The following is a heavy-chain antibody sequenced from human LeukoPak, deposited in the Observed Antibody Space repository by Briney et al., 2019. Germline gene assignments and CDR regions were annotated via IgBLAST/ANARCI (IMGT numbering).Heavy chain of an antibody. CDR3: ASYSGYDTPRFDY. V-gene: IGHV4-30-4*01. J-gene: IGHJ4*02. CDR2: IYYSGST. Sequence: SQTLSLTCTVSGGSISSGDYYWSWIRQPPGKGLEWIEYIYYSGSTYYNPSLKSRVTISVDTSKNQFSLKLSSVTAADTAVYYCASYSGYDTPRFDYWGQGTLVTVSS. D-gene: IGHD5-12*01. CDR1: GGSISSGDYY.